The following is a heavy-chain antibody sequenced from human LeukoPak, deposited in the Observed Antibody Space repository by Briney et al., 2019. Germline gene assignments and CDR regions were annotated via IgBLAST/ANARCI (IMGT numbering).Heavy chain of an antibody. D-gene: IGHD1-7*01. J-gene: IGHJ6*03. V-gene: IGHV3-30*18. Sequence: GGSLRLSCAASGLTFSSYGMHWVRQAPGKGPQWVALISHDGSNKYYADSVRGRFTISRDNSKNTLYLQMNSRRAEATAVYYCAKKMELPSSYYYYYMDVWGKGTTVTVSS. CDR3: AKKMELPSSYYYYYMDV. CDR2: ISHDGSNK. CDR1: GLTFSSYG.